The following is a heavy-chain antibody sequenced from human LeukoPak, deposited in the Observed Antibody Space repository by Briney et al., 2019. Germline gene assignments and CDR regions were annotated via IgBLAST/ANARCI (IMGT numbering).Heavy chain of an antibody. Sequence: GGTLRLSCSASGFVFSIYTMYWVRQAPGKGPEYVSTISGSGNGGSIYYADSVKGRFTISRDDSKSILYLQMNGLRSEDTAVYYCVKDFGRVRGTPDSWGQGTLVTVSS. CDR2: ISGSGNGGSI. V-gene: IGHV3-64D*06. CDR3: VKDFGRVRGTPDS. CDR1: GFVFSIYT. J-gene: IGHJ4*02. D-gene: IGHD3-16*01.